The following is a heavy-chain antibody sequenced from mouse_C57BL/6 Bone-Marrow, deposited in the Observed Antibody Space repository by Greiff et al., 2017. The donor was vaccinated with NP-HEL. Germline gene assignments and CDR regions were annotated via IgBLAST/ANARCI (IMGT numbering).Heavy chain of an antibody. Sequence: VQLQQSGAELVRPGASVKLSCTASGFNIKDDYMHWVKQRPEQGLEWIGWIDPENGDTEYASKFQGKAAITADTSSNTASLQLSSLTSEDTAVYYCTTGGYDAYFDYWGQGTTLTVSS. CDR3: TTGGYDAYFDY. V-gene: IGHV14-4*01. D-gene: IGHD2-2*01. J-gene: IGHJ2*01. CDR2: IDPENGDT. CDR1: GFNIKDDY.